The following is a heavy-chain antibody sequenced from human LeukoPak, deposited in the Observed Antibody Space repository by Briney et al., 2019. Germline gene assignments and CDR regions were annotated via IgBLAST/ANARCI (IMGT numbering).Heavy chain of an antibody. CDR1: GGSISSYY. CDR2: INHSGST. V-gene: IGHV4-34*01. CDR3: ARGRVSLDP. Sequence: PSETLSLTCTVSGGSISSYYWSWLRQPPGKGLEWIGEINHSGSTNYNPSLKSRVTISLDTSKNQFSLKLSSVTAADTAVYYCARGRVSLDPWGQGTLVTVSS. J-gene: IGHJ5*02.